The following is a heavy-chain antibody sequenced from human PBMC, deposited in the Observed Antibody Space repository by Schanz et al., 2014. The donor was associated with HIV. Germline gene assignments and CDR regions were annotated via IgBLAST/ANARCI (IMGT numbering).Heavy chain of an antibody. Sequence: QVLLHQWGAGLLKPSETLSLTCAVYGGSFRGFYWNWIRQAPGKGLEWIGEINHSGNTYKKPSLKSGFSISLDTSKNQVSRNLTSVTAADTAVYFCGRGTRYERDYVGPRSDGMDVWGQGTTVIVSS. J-gene: IGHJ6*02. V-gene: IGHV4-34*01. D-gene: IGHD4-17*01. CDR1: GGSFRGFY. CDR3: GRGTRYERDYVGPRSDGMDV. CDR2: INHSGNT.